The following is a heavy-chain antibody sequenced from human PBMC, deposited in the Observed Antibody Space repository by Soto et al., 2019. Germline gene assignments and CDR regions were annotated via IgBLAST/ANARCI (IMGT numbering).Heavy chain of an antibody. CDR3: ARGRDGMDV. CDR2: ISYDGSNK. CDR1: GFTFSSYA. V-gene: IGHV3-30-3*01. Sequence: QVQLVESGGGVVQPGRSLRLSCAASGFTFSSYAMHCVRQAPGKGLEWVAVISYDGSNKYYADSVKGRFTISRDNSKNTLYLQMNSLRSEDTAVYYCARGRDGMDVWGQGTTVTVSS. J-gene: IGHJ6*02.